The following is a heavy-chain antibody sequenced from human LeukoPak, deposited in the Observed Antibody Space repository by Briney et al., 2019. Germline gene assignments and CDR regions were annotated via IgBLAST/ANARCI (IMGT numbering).Heavy chain of an antibody. Sequence: GGSLRLSCAASGFTFDDYAMHWVRQAPGKGLEWVSGISWNSGSIGYADSVKGRFTISRDNAKNSLYLQMNSLRAEDTALYYCAKAVTRGWGHPADLWGRGTLVTVSS. CDR1: GFTFDDYA. V-gene: IGHV3-9*01. J-gene: IGHJ2*01. CDR2: ISWNSGSI. CDR3: AKAVTRGWGHPADL. D-gene: IGHD6-19*01.